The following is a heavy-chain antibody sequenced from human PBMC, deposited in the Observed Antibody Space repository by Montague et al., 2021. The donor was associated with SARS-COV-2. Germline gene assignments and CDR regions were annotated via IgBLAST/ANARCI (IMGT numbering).Heavy chain of an antibody. J-gene: IGHJ4*02. D-gene: IGHD1-20*01. V-gene: IGHV4-4*07. CDR3: VRDQGRSNWNYPDY. CDR2: IYNSGST. Sequence: WIGRIYNSGSTSYNPSLKSRVTMSVDPSKNQFSLKLSSVTAADTAVYYCVRDQGRSNWNYPDYWGQGTLVTVSS.